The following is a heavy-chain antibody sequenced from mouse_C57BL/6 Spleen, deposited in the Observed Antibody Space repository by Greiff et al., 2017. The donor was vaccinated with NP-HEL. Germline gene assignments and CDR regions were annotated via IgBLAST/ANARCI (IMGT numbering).Heavy chain of an antibody. V-gene: IGHV1-7*01. J-gene: IGHJ4*01. CDR3: ARTTGAMDY. CDR2: INPSSGYT. D-gene: IGHD3-1*01. Sequence: QVQLQQSGAELAKPGASVKLSCKASGYTFTSYWMHWVKQRPGQGLEWIGYINPSSGYTKYNQKFKDKATLTADKSSITAYMQLSSLTYEDSAVYYCARTTGAMDYWGQGTSVTVSS. CDR1: GYTFTSYW.